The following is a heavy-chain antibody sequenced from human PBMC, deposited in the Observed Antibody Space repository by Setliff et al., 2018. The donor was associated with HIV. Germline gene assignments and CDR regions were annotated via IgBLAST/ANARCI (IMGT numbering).Heavy chain of an antibody. D-gene: IGHD3-22*01. V-gene: IGHV4-39*07. CDR1: GGSISSSSYY. CDR2: IYYSGST. CDR3: AQDYYDSGGYYPTEYFQH. Sequence: PSETLSLTCTVSGGSISSSSYYWGWIRQPPGKGLEWIGSIYYSGSTYYNPSLKSRVTISVDTSKNQFSLKLSSVTAADTAVYYCAQDYYDSGGYYPTEYFQHWGQGTLVTVS. J-gene: IGHJ1*01.